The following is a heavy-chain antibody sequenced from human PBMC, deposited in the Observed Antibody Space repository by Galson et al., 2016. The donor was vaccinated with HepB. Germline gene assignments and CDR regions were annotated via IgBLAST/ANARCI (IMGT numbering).Heavy chain of an antibody. CDR3: AKDGGEWVWFGELQYYFDY. J-gene: IGHJ4*02. Sequence: SLRLSCAASGFTFSSYGVHWVRQAPGKGLEWVAVISYDGSNKYYADSVKGRFTISRDNSKNTLYLQMNSLRAEDTAVYYCAKDGGEWVWFGELQYYFDYWGQGTLVTVSS. D-gene: IGHD3-10*01. V-gene: IGHV3-30*18. CDR1: GFTFSSYG. CDR2: ISYDGSNK.